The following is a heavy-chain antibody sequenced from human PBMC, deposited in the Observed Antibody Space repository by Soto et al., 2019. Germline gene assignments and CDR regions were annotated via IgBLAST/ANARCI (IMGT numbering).Heavy chain of an antibody. CDR3: AREDRDRQTVLVPAAIDGMDV. Sequence: SVKVSCKASGGTFSRYSITWVRQAPGHGLEWIGRIIPIFGIPTYAQKFQGRVTITADESTSTAYMELSSLRSDDTAVYYCAREDRDRQTVLVPAAIDGMDVWGQ. CDR2: IIPIFGIP. J-gene: IGHJ6*02. CDR1: GGTFSRYS. V-gene: IGHV1-69*13. D-gene: IGHD2-2*01.